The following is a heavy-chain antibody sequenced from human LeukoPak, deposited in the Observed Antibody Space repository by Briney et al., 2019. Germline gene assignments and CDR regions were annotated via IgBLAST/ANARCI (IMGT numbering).Heavy chain of an antibody. D-gene: IGHD3-22*01. V-gene: IGHV3-30*03. Sequence: PGGSLRLSCAPSGFTFSRHGMHWVRQAPGKGLEWVAIISNDGSRKYYADSVKGRFTISRDNSKNTLYLQMNSLRAEDTAVYYCARALTMIVVVMGYWGQGTLVTVSS. J-gene: IGHJ4*02. CDR1: GFTFSRHG. CDR3: ARALTMIVVVMGY. CDR2: ISNDGSRK.